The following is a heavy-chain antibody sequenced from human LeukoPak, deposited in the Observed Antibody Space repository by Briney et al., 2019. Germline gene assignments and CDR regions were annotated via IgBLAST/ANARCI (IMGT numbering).Heavy chain of an antibody. D-gene: IGHD4-17*01. Sequence: SETLSLTCTVSGYSISSGYYWGWIRQPPGKGLEWIGSIYHSGSTYYNPSLKSRVTISVDTSKNQFSLKLSSVTAADTAVYYCARVADYGDYRLDYWDQGTLVTVSS. J-gene: IGHJ4*02. CDR1: GYSISSGYY. CDR3: ARVADYGDYRLDY. CDR2: IYHSGST. V-gene: IGHV4-38-2*02.